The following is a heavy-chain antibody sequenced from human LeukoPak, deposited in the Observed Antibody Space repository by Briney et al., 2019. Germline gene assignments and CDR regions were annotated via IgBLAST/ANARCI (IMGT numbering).Heavy chain of an antibody. Sequence: GGSLRLSCTASKFTFSHYGMQWVRQAPGKGLEWVAVISSDGSIKVYADSVKGRFTISRDNAKNSLYLQMNSLRAEDTAVYYCARDDDYGDYFDYWGQGTLVTVSS. CDR1: KFTFSHYG. D-gene: IGHD5-12*01. CDR2: ISSDGSIK. CDR3: ARDDDYGDYFDY. V-gene: IGHV3-30*03. J-gene: IGHJ4*02.